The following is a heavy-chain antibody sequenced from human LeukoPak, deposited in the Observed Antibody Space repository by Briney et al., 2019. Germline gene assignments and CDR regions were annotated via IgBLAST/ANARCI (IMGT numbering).Heavy chain of an antibody. Sequence: GSLRLSCAASGFTFSSYAMHWVRQAPGKGLEWVAVISYDGSSKYYADSVKGRFTISRDNSKNTLYLQMNSLRAEDTAVYYCARSSKGKATVTTFRLYFDYWGQGTLVTVSS. CDR1: GFTFSSYA. CDR2: ISYDGSSK. J-gene: IGHJ4*02. V-gene: IGHV3-30-3*01. CDR3: ARSSKGKATVTTFRLYFDY. D-gene: IGHD4-17*01.